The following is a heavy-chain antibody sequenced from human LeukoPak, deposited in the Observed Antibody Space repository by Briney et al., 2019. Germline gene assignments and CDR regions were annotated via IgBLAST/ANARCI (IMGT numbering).Heavy chain of an antibody. J-gene: IGHJ6*03. Sequence: AGGSLRLSCAASGFTFDDYGMSWVRQAPGKGLEWVSGINWNGGSTGYADSVKGRFTISRDNAKNSLYLQMNSLRAEDTALYYCAREVQLSSPRYYYYYMDVWGKGTTVTVSS. D-gene: IGHD5-18*01. CDR3: AREVQLSSPRYYYYYMDV. CDR2: INWNGGST. V-gene: IGHV3-20*04. CDR1: GFTFDDYG.